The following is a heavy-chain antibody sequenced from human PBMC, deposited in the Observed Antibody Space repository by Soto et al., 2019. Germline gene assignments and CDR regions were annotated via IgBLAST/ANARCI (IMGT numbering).Heavy chain of an antibody. CDR1: GFTVRSNY. CDR3: ARGEAGSYS. J-gene: IGHJ2*01. CDR2: IYSDDSI. Sequence: GGSLRLSXAASGFTVRSNYMNWVRQPPGKGLEWVSVIYSDDSIYYADSVKGRFTISRDNSKNTLYLQMNSLRAEDTAVYYCARGEAGSYSWGRGTLVTVSS. V-gene: IGHV3-53*01. D-gene: IGHD1-26*01.